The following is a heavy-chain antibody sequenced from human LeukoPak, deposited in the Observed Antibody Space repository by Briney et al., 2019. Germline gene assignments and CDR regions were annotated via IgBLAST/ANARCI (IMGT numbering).Heavy chain of an antibody. V-gene: IGHV4-39*01. CDR3: ARIYDYVWGSYRYIDY. CDR1: GGSISSSSYS. J-gene: IGHJ4*02. Sequence: PSETLSLTCTVSGGSISSSSYSWGWIRQPPGKGLEWIGSIYYSGSTYYNPSLKSRVTISVDTSKNQLSLKLSSVTAADTAVYYCARIYDYVWGSYRYIDYWGQGTLVTVSS. D-gene: IGHD3-16*02. CDR2: IYYSGST.